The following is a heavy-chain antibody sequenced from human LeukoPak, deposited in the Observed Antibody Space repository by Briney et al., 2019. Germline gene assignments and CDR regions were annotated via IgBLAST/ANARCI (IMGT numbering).Heavy chain of an antibody. D-gene: IGHD5-18*01. Sequence: GESLKISCKGSGYSFTTFWIGWVRQMPGKGLEWMGIIYPGDSDTRYSPSFQDQVTISADKSISTAYMQWSSLKASDTAMYYCARQGDTAMVRWGQGALVTVSS. CDR3: ARQGDTAMVR. J-gene: IGHJ4*02. CDR1: GYSFTTFW. CDR2: IYPGDSDT. V-gene: IGHV5-51*01.